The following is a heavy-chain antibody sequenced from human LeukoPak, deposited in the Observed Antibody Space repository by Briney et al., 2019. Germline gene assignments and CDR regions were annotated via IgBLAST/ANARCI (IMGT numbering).Heavy chain of an antibody. CDR2: IYSGGST. D-gene: IGHD4-23*01. Sequence: PGGSLRLSCAASGFTVSSNYMSWVRQAPGKGLEWVSVIYSGGSTYYADSVKGRFTISRDNSKNTLYLQMNSLRAEDTAVYYCARRLTVAHFDYWGQGTLVTVSS. J-gene: IGHJ4*02. V-gene: IGHV3-53*01. CDR1: GFTVSSNY. CDR3: ARRLTVAHFDY.